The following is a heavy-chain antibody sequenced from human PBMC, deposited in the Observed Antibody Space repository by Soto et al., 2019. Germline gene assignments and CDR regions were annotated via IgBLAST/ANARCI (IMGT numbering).Heavy chain of an antibody. Sequence: QMQLQESGPGLVKPSETLSLICTVSSGSITSEQRWSWVRQPPGKGLEWIGEIDHSGSNNENPSLRSRVTMSVDKSKNQFSLKLNSVTAADTAVYFCARSFGWYAIDHWGQGTLVIVSS. D-gene: IGHD6-19*01. CDR3: ARSFGWYAIDH. J-gene: IGHJ4*02. V-gene: IGHV4-4*02. CDR1: SGSITSEQR. CDR2: IDHSGSN.